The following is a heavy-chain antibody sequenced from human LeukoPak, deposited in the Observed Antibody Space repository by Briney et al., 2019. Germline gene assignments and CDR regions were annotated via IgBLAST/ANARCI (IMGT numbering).Heavy chain of an antibody. D-gene: IGHD3-16*01. CDR3: ARDQGGERTDY. V-gene: IGHV4-39*07. CDR2: VYYSVST. CDR1: GGSISINNFW. J-gene: IGHJ4*02. Sequence: SETLSLTCSISGGSISINNFWWGWIRQSPGKAMEWVGSVYYSVSTYYNPSLTRRLTMSVDTSKNQFSLKLSSVTAADTAVYYWARDQGGERTDYWGQGTLVTVSS.